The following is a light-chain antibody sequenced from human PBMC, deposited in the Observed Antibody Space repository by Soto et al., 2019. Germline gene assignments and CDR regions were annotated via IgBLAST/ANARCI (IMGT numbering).Light chain of an antibody. CDR2: GAS. CDR1: ESVSSN. Sequence: EIVMTQSPATLSVSPGERFTLSCRASESVSSNLAWYQQKPGQAPRLLIYGASTRATGIPARFSGSGSGTEFTLTISSLQSEDFAVYYCQQYNNWPPYTFGQGTKLEIK. J-gene: IGKJ2*01. CDR3: QQYNNWPPYT. V-gene: IGKV3-15*01.